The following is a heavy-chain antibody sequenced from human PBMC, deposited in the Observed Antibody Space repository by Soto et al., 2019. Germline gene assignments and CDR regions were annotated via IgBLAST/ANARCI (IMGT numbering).Heavy chain of an antibody. D-gene: IGHD1-26*01. V-gene: IGHV3-64*01. Sequence: GGSLRLSCAASGFTFRNYAMHWVRQAPGKGLEYVSSISSSGSSTYYANSVKGRFTISRDNSKNTLSLQMGSLRAEDMSVYYCARGWELLDVFEMWGQGTMVTVSS. CDR1: GFTFRNYA. CDR3: ARGWELLDVFEM. J-gene: IGHJ3*02. CDR2: ISSSGSST.